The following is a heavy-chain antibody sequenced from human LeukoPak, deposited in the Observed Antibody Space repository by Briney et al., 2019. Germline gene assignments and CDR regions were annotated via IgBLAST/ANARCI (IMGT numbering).Heavy chain of an antibody. D-gene: IGHD6-13*01. V-gene: IGHV6-1*01. CDR2: TYYRSKWYN. J-gene: IGHJ4*02. Sequence: SQTLSLTCAISGDSVSSNTATWNWIRQSPSRGLEWLGRTYYRSKWYNDYAVSVKSRITINPDTSKNQFSLQLNSVTPDDTAVYYCARHLGATAAGTIDSWGQGTLVTVSS. CDR3: ARHLGATAAGTIDS. CDR1: GDSVSSNTAT.